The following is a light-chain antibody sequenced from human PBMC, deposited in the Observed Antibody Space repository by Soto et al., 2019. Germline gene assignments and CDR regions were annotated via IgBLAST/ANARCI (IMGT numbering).Light chain of an antibody. CDR2: GAS. CDR1: QNINSDY. Sequence: EIALTQSPGTLSLSPGERATLSCRAIQNINSDYLAWYQQKPGQAPRLLIYGASSRATGIADRFSGSGSGTDFSLTISRLEPEDFAVYYCQQYGSVPLTVGGGTKVEIK. CDR3: QQYGSVPLT. J-gene: IGKJ4*01. V-gene: IGKV3-20*01.